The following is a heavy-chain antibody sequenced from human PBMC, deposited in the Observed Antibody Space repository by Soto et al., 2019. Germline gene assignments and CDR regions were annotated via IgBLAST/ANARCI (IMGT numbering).Heavy chain of an antibody. CDR3: ARVRIAAAGAYYSGRDV. CDR2: IITIFGTA. D-gene: IGHD6-13*01. V-gene: IGHV1-69*13. J-gene: IGHJ6*02. CDR1: GGTFSSYA. Sequence: ASVKVSCNASGGTFSSYAISWLRQVPRQGLEWMIGIITIFGTANYVQKLQGRVTITADESTSTAYIELSSLRSEDTAGYYCARVRIAAAGAYYSGRDVWGQGTTVTVSS.